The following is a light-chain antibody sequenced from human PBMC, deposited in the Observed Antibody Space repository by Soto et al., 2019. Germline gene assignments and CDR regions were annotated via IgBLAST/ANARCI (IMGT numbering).Light chain of an antibody. J-gene: IGKJ1*01. Sequence: EIVMTQSPGTLSLSPGETVTLSCRASQSIDSNYLSWYQQRPGQAPRLLISGASTRATGIPARFSGSGSGTDFTLTISSLQFEDFAVYYCQQYNNWPRTFGQGTKVDI. V-gene: IGKV3D-7*01. CDR3: QQYNNWPRT. CDR2: GAS. CDR1: QSIDSNY.